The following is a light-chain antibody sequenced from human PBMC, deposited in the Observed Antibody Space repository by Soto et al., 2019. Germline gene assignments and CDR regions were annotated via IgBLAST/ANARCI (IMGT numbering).Light chain of an antibody. V-gene: IGKV1-5*03. J-gene: IGKJ1*01. Sequence: DIQMTQSPSTLSASVGDLVTITCRASQPISSWLAWYQQKPGKAPRLLVYKASTLETGVASRFSGSGSGTDFTLTIAGLQPDDFATYYCQQYQTYSRTFGPGTKVEVK. CDR1: QPISSW. CDR3: QQYQTYSRT. CDR2: KAS.